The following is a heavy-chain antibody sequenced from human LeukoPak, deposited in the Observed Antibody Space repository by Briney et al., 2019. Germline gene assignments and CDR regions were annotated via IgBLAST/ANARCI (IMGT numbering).Heavy chain of an antibody. CDR3: ATRNYDILTGYIDFED. Sequence: ASVEVSCKVSGYALTELSMHWVRQAPGKGLEWMGGFDPEDGETIYAQKSQGRVTMTEDTSTDTAYMELSSLRSEDTAVYYCATRNYDILTGYIDFEDWGQGTLVTVSS. CDR1: GYALTELS. V-gene: IGHV1-24*01. D-gene: IGHD3-9*01. J-gene: IGHJ4*02. CDR2: FDPEDGET.